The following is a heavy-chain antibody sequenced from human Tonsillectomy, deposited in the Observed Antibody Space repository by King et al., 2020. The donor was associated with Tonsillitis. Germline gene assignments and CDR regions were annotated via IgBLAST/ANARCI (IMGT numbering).Heavy chain of an antibody. Sequence: VQLVESGGGLVKPGGSLRLSCAASGFTFSDYYMIWIRPAPGKGLEWVSYISNSNMYYADSVKGRFTISRDNAKNSLYLQMNSLRAEDTAVYYCARDYPYDQSPFDYWGQGTLVTVSS. CDR2: ISNSNM. CDR1: GFTFSDYY. J-gene: IGHJ4*02. CDR3: ARDYPYDQSPFDY. V-gene: IGHV3-11*01. D-gene: IGHD2-2*01.